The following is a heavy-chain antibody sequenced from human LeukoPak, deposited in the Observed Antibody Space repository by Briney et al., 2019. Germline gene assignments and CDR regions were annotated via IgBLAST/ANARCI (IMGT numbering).Heavy chain of an antibody. Sequence: HPGGSLRLSCAASGFTFSSYAMSWVRQAPGKGLEWVSAISGSGGSTYYADSVKGRFTISRDNAKNSLYLQMNSLRAEDTALYYCAKDIEVGYSGSPTFDYWGQGTLVTVSS. CDR2: ISGSGGST. V-gene: IGHV3-23*01. D-gene: IGHD1-26*01. J-gene: IGHJ4*02. CDR3: AKDIEVGYSGSPTFDY. CDR1: GFTFSSYA.